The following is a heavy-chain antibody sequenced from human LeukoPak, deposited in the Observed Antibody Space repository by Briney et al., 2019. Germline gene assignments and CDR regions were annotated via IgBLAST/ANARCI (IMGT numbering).Heavy chain of an antibody. CDR3: AKARTVFTDAFDV. CDR1: GFTFDDYV. CDR2: ISWNSANR. D-gene: IGHD1-14*01. Sequence: GRSLRLPCAASGFTFDDYVMHWARQAPGKGLEWVSGISWNSANRDYADSVRGRFTISRDNAKNSLYLQMSSLTPEDTAFYYCAKARTVFTDAFDVWGQGTTVTVSS. V-gene: IGHV3-9*01. J-gene: IGHJ3*01.